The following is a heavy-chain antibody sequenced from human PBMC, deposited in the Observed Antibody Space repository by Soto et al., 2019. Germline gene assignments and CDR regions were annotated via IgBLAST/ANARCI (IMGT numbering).Heavy chain of an antibody. Sequence: QLQLQEPGSGLVKPSQTLSLTCAVSGGSISSGGYSWSWIRQPPGKGLEWIGYIYHSGSTYYNPSLKSRVTIPVDRSKNQFSLKLSSVTAADTAVYYCARVPGPWGQGTLVTVSS. CDR3: ARVPGP. J-gene: IGHJ5*02. CDR1: GGSISSGGYS. CDR2: IYHSGST. D-gene: IGHD7-27*01. V-gene: IGHV4-30-2*01.